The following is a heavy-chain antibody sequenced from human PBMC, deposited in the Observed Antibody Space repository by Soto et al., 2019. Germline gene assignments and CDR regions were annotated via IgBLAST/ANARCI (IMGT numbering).Heavy chain of an antibody. D-gene: IGHD6-19*01. J-gene: IGHJ3*01. CDR2: ISDSENSR. V-gene: IGHV3-23*01. CDR3: AKAGAGAGSYDACDF. CDR1: GFTFSSYA. Sequence: GGFLRLSCVASGFTFSSYAIGWIRQAPRKGLEWDSAISDSENSRKYADSVKGRFTISRDDSKSTLYLQMSSLGAEDTAVYYCAKAGAGAGSYDACDFWGHGTMGTVSS.